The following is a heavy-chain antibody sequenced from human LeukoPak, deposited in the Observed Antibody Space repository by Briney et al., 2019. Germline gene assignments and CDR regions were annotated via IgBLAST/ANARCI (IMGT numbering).Heavy chain of an antibody. CDR2: INSDGSST. V-gene: IGHV3-74*01. CDR3: TRLRDSGGAFDI. D-gene: IGHD3-16*01. J-gene: IGHJ3*02. CDR1: GFTFSSYW. Sequence: PGGSLRLSCAASGFTFSSYWMHWVRQAPGKGLVWVSRINSDGSSTSYADSVKGRFTISRDNAKNTLYLQMNSLRAEDTAVYYCTRLRDSGGAFDIWGQGTMVTVSS.